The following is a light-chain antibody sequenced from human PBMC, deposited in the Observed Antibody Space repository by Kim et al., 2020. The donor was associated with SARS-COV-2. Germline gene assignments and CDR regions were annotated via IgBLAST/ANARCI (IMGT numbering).Light chain of an antibody. Sequence: DIQMTQSPSSLSASVGERVIITCRATQAFNNYLAWYQQRPGRVPRLLMYAVSTLESGVPSRFSGSGSGTEFTLTITSLQPEDVATYYCQKYNNIPFTFGPGTKLEI. CDR2: AVS. J-gene: IGKJ3*01. V-gene: IGKV1-27*01. CDR1: QAFNNY. CDR3: QKYNNIPFT.